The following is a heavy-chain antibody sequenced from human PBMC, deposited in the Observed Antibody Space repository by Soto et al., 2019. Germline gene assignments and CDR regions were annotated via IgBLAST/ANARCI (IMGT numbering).Heavy chain of an antibody. CDR3: ARGTLDIVLMVYAIPYGMDV. CDR2: IVPIFGTA. J-gene: IGHJ6*02. CDR1: GGTFSSYA. D-gene: IGHD2-8*01. Sequence: QVQLVQSGAEVKKPGSSVKVSCKASGGTFSSYAISRVRQAPGQGLEWMGGIVPIFGTANYAQKFQGRVTITADESTSTAYMELSSLRSEDTAVYYCARGTLDIVLMVYAIPYGMDVWGQGTTVTVSS. V-gene: IGHV1-69*01.